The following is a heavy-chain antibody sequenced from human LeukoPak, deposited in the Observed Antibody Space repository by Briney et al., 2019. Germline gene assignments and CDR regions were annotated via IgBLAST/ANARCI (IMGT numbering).Heavy chain of an antibody. V-gene: IGHV3-30-3*01. Sequence: GGSLRLSCAASGLTFSSYAMHWVRQAPGKGLEWVAVISYDGSNKYYADSVKGRFTISRDNSKNMLYLQMNSLRAEDTAVYYCARCPTAMVFYFDYWGQGTLVTVSS. D-gene: IGHD5-18*01. J-gene: IGHJ4*02. CDR1: GLTFSSYA. CDR2: ISYDGSNK. CDR3: ARCPTAMVFYFDY.